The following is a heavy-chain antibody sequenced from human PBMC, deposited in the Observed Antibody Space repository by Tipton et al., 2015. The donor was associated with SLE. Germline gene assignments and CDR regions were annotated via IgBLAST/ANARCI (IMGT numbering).Heavy chain of an antibody. CDR1: GDSVSSNNCH. CDR3: ARRMYQLPNYYYYDGMDV. CDR2: ISYSGST. V-gene: IGHV4-39*01. D-gene: IGHD2-8*01. J-gene: IGHJ6*02. Sequence: TLSLTCSVSGDSVSSNNCHWGWIRQPPGKGLEWIGYISYSGSTYYNPSLKSRVTISVDTSKNQFSLRLTSVTAADTSVYYCARRMYQLPNYYYYDGMDVWGQGTTVTVSS.